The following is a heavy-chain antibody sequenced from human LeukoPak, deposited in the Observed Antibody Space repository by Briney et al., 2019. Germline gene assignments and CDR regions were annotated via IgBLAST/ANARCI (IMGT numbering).Heavy chain of an antibody. J-gene: IGHJ4*02. CDR1: GYTFTSYV. V-gene: IGHV1-18*01. CDR3: ARDCSGGSCYVY. D-gene: IGHD2-15*01. CDR2: ISAYSGNT. Sequence: ASVKVSCKASGYTFTSYVISWVRQALGQGLEWMGWISAYSGNTNYAQKLQGRVTMTTDTSTSTAYMELRSLRSDDTAVYYCARDCSGGSCYVYWGQGTLVTVSS.